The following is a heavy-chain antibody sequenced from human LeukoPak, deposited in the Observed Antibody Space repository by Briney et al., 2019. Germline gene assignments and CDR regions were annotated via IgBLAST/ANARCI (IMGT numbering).Heavy chain of an antibody. V-gene: IGHV4-38-2*02. J-gene: IGHJ4*02. CDR1: GYSISSGYY. D-gene: IGHD1-26*01. CDR3: ARDWQLYSGSYLASDLGVDY. CDR2: IYHSGST. Sequence: SETLSLTCTVSGYSISSGYYWGWIRQPPGKGLEWIGSIYHSGSTYYNPSLKSRVTISVDTSKNQFSLKLSSVTAADTAVYYCARDWQLYSGSYLASDLGVDYWGQGTLVTVSS.